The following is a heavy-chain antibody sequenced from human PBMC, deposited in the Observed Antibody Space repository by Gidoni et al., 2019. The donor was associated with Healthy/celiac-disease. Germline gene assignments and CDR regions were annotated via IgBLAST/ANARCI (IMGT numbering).Heavy chain of an antibody. J-gene: IGHJ4*02. Sequence: EVQLVQSGAAVQTPGEPLKISCKGSGYSFTSYCLAWLRQMPGKGLEWMGIIYPGDSDTRYSPSFQGQVTISADKSISTAYLQWSSLKASDTAMYYCARTPSNDNSPKRNHNPDGHGADYWGQGTLVTVSS. V-gene: IGHV5-51*03. CDR3: ARTPSNDNSPKRNHNPDGHGADY. CDR1: GYSFTSYC. CDR2: IYPGDSDT. D-gene: IGHD1-20*01.